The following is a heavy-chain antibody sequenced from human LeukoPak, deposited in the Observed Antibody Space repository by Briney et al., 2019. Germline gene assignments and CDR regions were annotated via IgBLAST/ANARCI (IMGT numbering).Heavy chain of an antibody. CDR1: GFSFSGYA. D-gene: IGHD5-18*01. J-gene: IGHJ4*02. CDR2: ISGSGASA. V-gene: IGHV3-23*01. CDR3: AKGSRGYTNYYFDY. Sequence: PGGSLRLSCTASGFSFSGYAMTWVRQAPGKGLECVASISGSGASAFYADSVKGRFTISRDNSKNTVRLQMNGLRAEDTAIYYCAKGSRGYTNYYFDYWGQGTLVPVSS.